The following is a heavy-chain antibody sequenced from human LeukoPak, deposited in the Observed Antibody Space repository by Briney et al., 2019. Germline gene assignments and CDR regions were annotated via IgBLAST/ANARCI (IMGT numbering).Heavy chain of an antibody. CDR3: CSGTWY. CDR1: GLTASTHY. CDR2: IYSGGTT. V-gene: IGHV3-53*01. D-gene: IGHD1-26*01. Sequence: GGSLRLSCAASGLTASTHYMSWVRQAPGKGLEWVSVIYSGGTTYYADSVNGRFTMSRDNSKNTLYLQMNDLSAEDTAVYYCCSGTWYWGPGTLVTVSS. J-gene: IGHJ4*02.